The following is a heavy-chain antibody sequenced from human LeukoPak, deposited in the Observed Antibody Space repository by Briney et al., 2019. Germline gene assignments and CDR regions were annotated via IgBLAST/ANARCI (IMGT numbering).Heavy chain of an antibody. J-gene: IGHJ5*02. V-gene: IGHV4-31*03. CDR2: IYYSGST. Sequence: SDTLSPTRTVSGGSISSGGYYCTWLRQHPWKGLEWIGYIYYSGSTYYNPSLKSRVTISVDTSKNQFSLKLSSVTAADTAVYYCARDHRLAGQYNWFDPWGQGTLVTVSS. CDR1: GGSISSGGYY. D-gene: IGHD5-24*01. CDR3: ARDHRLAGQYNWFDP.